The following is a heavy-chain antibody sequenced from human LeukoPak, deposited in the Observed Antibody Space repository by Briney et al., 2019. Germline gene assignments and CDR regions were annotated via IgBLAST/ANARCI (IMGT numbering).Heavy chain of an antibody. CDR3: AKVRGLGYCSGGSCLIDY. CDR1: GFTFSSYG. D-gene: IGHD2-15*01. Sequence: GGSLRLSCAASGFTFSSYGMHWVRQAPGKGLEWVAFIRYDGSNKYYADSVKGRFTISRDNSKNTLYLQMNSLRAEDTAVYYCAKVRGLGYCSGGSCLIDYWGQGTLVTVPS. CDR2: IRYDGSNK. V-gene: IGHV3-30*02. J-gene: IGHJ4*02.